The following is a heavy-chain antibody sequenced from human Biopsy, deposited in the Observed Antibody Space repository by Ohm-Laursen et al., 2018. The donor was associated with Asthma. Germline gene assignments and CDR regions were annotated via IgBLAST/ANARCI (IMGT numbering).Heavy chain of an antibody. V-gene: IGHV4-30-2*01. CDR2: ILHSGST. D-gene: IGHD1-1*01. J-gene: IGHJ6*02. CDR1: YGSITSGGYY. Sequence: TLSLTCTVSYGSITSGGYYWTWIRQPPGKGLEWIGYILHSGSTYFNPSLKSRVTISLDRTKSQFSLKLSSMTAADTALYYSARAQATQYDDGMDVWGQGTTVIVSS. CDR3: ARAQATQYDDGMDV.